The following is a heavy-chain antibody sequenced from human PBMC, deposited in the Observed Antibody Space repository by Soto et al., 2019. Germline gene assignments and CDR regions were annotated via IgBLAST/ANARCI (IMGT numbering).Heavy chain of an antibody. CDR3: ARGVFGSGSHAPFDY. Sequence: QVQLQESGPGLVKPSETLSLICTVSGGSISSYYWNWIRQPPWKGLEWIGYIYYSGSTNYNPSLKSRVTLSVDTSKNQFSLKLSSVTAADTAVYYCARGVFGSGSHAPFDYWGQGTLVTVSS. CDR1: GGSISSYY. CDR2: IYYSGST. V-gene: IGHV4-59*01. D-gene: IGHD3-10*01. J-gene: IGHJ4*02.